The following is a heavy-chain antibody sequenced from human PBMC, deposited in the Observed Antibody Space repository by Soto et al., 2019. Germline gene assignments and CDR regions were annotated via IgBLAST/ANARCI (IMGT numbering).Heavy chain of an antibody. J-gene: IGHJ4*02. D-gene: IGHD6-6*01. CDR1: GGSIGSYY. Sequence: QVQLQESGPGLVKPSETLSLTCTVSGGSIGSYYWSWIRQPPGKGLEWIGYIYYSGSTNYNPSLKSRVTISVDTSKNQFSLKLSSVTAADTAVYYCARHGRHSSSTALDYWGQGTLVTVSS. CDR3: ARHGRHSSSTALDY. CDR2: IYYSGST. V-gene: IGHV4-59*08.